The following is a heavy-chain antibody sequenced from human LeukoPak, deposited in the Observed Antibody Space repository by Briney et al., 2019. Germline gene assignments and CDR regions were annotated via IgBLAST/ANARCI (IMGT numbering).Heavy chain of an antibody. Sequence: SETLSLTCTVSGGSISSSSYYWGWIRQPPGKGLEWIGSIYCSGSTYYNPSLKSRVTISVDTSKNQFSLKLSSVTAADTAVYYCARDLYTYYYDSSGYYLVWGQGTLVTVSS. CDR3: ARDLYTYYYDSSGYYLV. CDR2: IYCSGST. V-gene: IGHV4-39*07. CDR1: GGSISSSSYY. J-gene: IGHJ4*02. D-gene: IGHD3-22*01.